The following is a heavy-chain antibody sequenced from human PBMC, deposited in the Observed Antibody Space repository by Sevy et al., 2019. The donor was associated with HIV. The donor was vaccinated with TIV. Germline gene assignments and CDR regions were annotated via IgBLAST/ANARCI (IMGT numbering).Heavy chain of an antibody. J-gene: IGHJ6*02. CDR2: ISGSGGST. CDR3: AKEMGYCTGGVCYDTTGYYYGMDV. D-gene: IGHD2-8*02. CDR1: GFTFSSYA. V-gene: IGHV3-23*01. Sequence: GGSLRLSCAASGFTFSSYAMSWVRQAPGKGLEWVSAISGSGGSTYYAHSVKGRFTISRDNSKNTLYLQMNSLRAEDTAVYYCAKEMGYCTGGVCYDTTGYYYGMDVWGQGTTVTISS.